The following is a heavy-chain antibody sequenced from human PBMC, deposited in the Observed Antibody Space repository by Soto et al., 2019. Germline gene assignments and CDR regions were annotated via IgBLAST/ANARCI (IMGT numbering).Heavy chain of an antibody. J-gene: IGHJ2*01. CDR3: AREIRSGYYKYWYFDL. CDR1: GYTFTIYY. Sequence: QVQLVQSGAEVKKPGASVKVSCKASGYTFTIYYMHWVRQAPGQGLEWMGWINPDSGGTKYAQKFQGGVTMTRDTSISTVEVELSRLRSDATAVYYCAREIRSGYYKYWYFDLWGRGTLVTVSS. D-gene: IGHD3-3*01. CDR2: INPDSGGT. V-gene: IGHV1-2*02.